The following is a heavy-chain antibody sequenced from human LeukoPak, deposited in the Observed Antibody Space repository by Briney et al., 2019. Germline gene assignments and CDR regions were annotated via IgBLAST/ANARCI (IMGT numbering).Heavy chain of an antibody. J-gene: IGHJ1*01. V-gene: IGHV1-69*13. Sequence: SVKVSCKASGGTFSSYAISWVRQAPGQGLEWMGGIIPIFGTANYAQKFQGRVTITADESTSTAYMELSSLRSEDTAVYYCASHGGPGDEYFQHWGQGTLVTVSS. CDR2: IIPIFGTA. D-gene: IGHD4-23*01. CDR1: GGTFSSYA. CDR3: ASHGGPGDEYFQH.